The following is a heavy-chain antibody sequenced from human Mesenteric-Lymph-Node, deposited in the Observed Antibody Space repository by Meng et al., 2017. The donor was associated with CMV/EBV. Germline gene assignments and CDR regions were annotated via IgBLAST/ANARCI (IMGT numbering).Heavy chain of an antibody. CDR3: ARGDPRFCGAIDCYIQFDY. Sequence: GESLKISCAASGLTFSSYAMSWVRQAPGKGLEWVSAISGSGGSTYYADSVKGRFTISRDNSKNTLYLQMNSLRAEDTAVYYCARGDPRFCGAIDCYIQFDYWGQGALVTVSS. J-gene: IGHJ4*01. CDR2: ISGSGGST. V-gene: IGHV3-23*01. D-gene: IGHD2-21*02. CDR1: GLTFSSYA.